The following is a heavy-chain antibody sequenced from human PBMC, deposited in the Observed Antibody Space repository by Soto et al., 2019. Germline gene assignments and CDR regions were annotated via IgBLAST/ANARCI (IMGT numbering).Heavy chain of an antibody. Sequence: SQTLSLTCVGSGDTVSSNSVAWNWVRQSPSRGLEWLGRTYYRSRWYSDYAVSVRSRIDINADTSKSQFSLKLSSVTAADTAVYYCARAGSEGRAMIVVVNYFDYWGQGTMVTVCS. CDR3: ARAGSEGRAMIVVVNYFDY. V-gene: IGHV6-1*01. J-gene: IGHJ4*02. D-gene: IGHD3-22*01. CDR2: TYYRSRWYS. CDR1: GDTVSSNSVA.